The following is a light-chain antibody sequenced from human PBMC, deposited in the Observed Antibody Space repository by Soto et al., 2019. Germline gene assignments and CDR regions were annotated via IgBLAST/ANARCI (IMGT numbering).Light chain of an antibody. CDR2: EVS. CDR3: CSYAGSSTWV. CDR1: SSDVGSYNL. J-gene: IGLJ3*02. Sequence: QSVLTQPASVSGSPGQSITISCTGTSSDVGSYNLVSWYQQDPGKAPKVMIYEVSKRPSGVSNRFSGSKSGNTASLTISWLQAEDEADYYCCSYAGSSTWVFGGGTKLTVL. V-gene: IGLV2-23*02.